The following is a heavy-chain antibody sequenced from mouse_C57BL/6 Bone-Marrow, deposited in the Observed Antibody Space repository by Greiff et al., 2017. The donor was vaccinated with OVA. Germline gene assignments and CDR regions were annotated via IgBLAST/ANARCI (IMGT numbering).Heavy chain of an antibody. Sequence: EVQLQQSGPELVKPGASVKISCKASGYTFTDYYMNWVKQSHGKSLEWIGDINPNNGGTSYNQKFKGKATLTVDKSSSTAYMELRSLTSEDSAVYYCANWDVDAMDYWGQGTSVTVSS. V-gene: IGHV1-26*01. CDR3: ANWDVDAMDY. CDR2: INPNNGGT. CDR1: GYTFTDYY. J-gene: IGHJ4*01. D-gene: IGHD4-1*01.